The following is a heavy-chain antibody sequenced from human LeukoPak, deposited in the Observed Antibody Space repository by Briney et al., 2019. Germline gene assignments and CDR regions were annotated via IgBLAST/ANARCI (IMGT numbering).Heavy chain of an antibody. V-gene: IGHV3-23*01. CDR3: AKTTVGYSSGRFPGWPADY. D-gene: IGHD2-15*01. Sequence: GGSLRLSCTASGFTFGSYAMYWVRQAPGKGLEWVSGIFGSGGSAHYADSVKGRFTISRDNSKNTVYLEMNSLGVEDTAVYYCAKTTVGYSSGRFPGWPADYWGQGTLVTVSS. CDR1: GFTFGSYA. CDR2: IFGSGGSA. J-gene: IGHJ4*02.